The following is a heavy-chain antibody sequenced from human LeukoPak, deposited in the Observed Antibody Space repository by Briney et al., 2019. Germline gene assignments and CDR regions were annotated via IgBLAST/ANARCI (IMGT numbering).Heavy chain of an antibody. CDR3: ARDVTIRGAQGDAFDI. V-gene: IGHV4-4*07. CDR1: GGSISSYY. CDR2: IYTSGST. J-gene: IGHJ3*02. D-gene: IGHD3-10*01. Sequence: SETLSLTCIVSGGSISSYYWSWIRQPAGKGLEWIGRIYTSGSTNYNPSLKSRVTISVDTSKNQFSLKLSSVTAADTAVYYCARDVTIRGAQGDAFDIWGQGTMVTVSS.